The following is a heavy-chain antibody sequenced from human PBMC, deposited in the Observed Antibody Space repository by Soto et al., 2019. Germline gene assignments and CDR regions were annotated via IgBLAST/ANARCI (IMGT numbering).Heavy chain of an antibody. D-gene: IGHD6-13*01. CDR2: INHSGST. CDR3: AGGRGRQQLVMSYYYGMDV. Sequence: LSLTCAVYGGSFSGYYWSWIRQPPGEGLEWIGEINHSGSTNYNPSLKSRVTISVDKSKNQFSLNLSPVTAADTAVYYCAGGRGRQQLVMSYYYGMDVWGQGTTVTVSS. V-gene: IGHV4-34*01. CDR1: GGSFSGYY. J-gene: IGHJ6*02.